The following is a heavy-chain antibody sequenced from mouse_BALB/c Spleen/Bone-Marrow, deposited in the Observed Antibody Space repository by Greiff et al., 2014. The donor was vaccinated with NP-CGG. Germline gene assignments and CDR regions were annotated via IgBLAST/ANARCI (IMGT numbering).Heavy chain of an antibody. CDR2: IDPANGNT. Sequence: DVQLVESGAKLVKPGASVKLSCTASGFNIKDTYMHWVKQRPEQGLEWIGRIDPANGNTKYDPKFQGKATITADTSSNTAYLQLSSLTSEDTAVYYCARYYYGSSYFDYWGQGTTLTVSS. D-gene: IGHD1-1*01. V-gene: IGHV14-3*02. J-gene: IGHJ2*01. CDR3: ARYYYGSSYFDY. CDR1: GFNIKDTY.